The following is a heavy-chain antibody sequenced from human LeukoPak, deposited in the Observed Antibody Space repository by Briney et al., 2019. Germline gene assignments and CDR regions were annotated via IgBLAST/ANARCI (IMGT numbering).Heavy chain of an antibody. CDR3: ARDWGTLRYFDY. CDR2: ISSSSSTI. CDR1: GFTFSDYW. V-gene: IGHV3-48*04. J-gene: IGHJ4*02. D-gene: IGHD3-9*01. Sequence: GGSLRLSCAASGFTFSDYWMNWVRQAPGKGLEWVSSISSSSSTIYYADSVKGRFTISRDNAKNSLYLQMNSLRAEDTAVYYCARDWGTLRYFDYWGQGTLVTVSS.